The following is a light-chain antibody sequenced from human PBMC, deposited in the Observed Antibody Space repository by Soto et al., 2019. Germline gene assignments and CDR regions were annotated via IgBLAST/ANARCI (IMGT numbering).Light chain of an antibody. J-gene: IGKJ4*01. Sequence: EIVLTQSPGTLSLSPGESATLSCRASQSVGRNYLAWFKHKPEQAPRLIIYDASNRATGVPDRFSGSGSGTDFNLSVTRLEPAVFAVYYCHQYAVSPITCGRDTTVEIK. V-gene: IGKV3-20*01. CDR3: HQYAVSPIT. CDR2: DAS. CDR1: QSVGRNY.